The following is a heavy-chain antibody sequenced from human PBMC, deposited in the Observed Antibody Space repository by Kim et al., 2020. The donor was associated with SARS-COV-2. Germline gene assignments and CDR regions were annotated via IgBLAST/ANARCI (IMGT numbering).Heavy chain of an antibody. CDR2: IYYSGSP. Sequence: SETLSLTCTVSGGSISSNSYYWGWIRQPPGKGLEYIGSIYYSGSPYYNPSLKSRVTISVDTSKNQLSLKLSAATAADTAVYYCARHLRSYRGNDAFDIWGQGTMVTVSS. V-gene: IGHV4-39*01. CDR3: ARHLRSYRGNDAFDI. J-gene: IGHJ3*02. CDR1: GGSISSNSYY. D-gene: IGHD3-10*01.